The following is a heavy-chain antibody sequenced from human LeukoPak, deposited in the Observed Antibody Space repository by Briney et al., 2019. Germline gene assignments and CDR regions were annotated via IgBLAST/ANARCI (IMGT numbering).Heavy chain of an antibody. V-gene: IGHV3-30*18. D-gene: IGHD3-22*01. J-gene: IGHJ4*02. CDR3: AKGLGYYYDSSGTRSPFDC. Sequence: GGSLRLSCAASGFTFSSYGMHWVRQAPGKGLEWVAVISYDGSNKYYADSVKGRFTISRDNSKNTLYLQMNSLRAEDTAVYYCAKGLGYYYDSSGTRSPFDCCGQGTLVTVSS. CDR1: GFTFSSYG. CDR2: ISYDGSNK.